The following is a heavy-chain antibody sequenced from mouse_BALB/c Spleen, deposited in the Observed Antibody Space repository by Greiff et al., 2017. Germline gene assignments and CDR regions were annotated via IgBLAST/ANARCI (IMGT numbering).Heavy chain of an antibody. D-gene: IGHD1-1*01. CDR2: IDPYYGGT. Sequence: EVKLQQSGPELVKPGASVKISCKASGYSFTGYFMNWVKQSHGKSLEWIGNIDPYYGGTSYNQKFKGKATLTVDKSSSTAYMQLKSLTSEDSAVYYCARGEGDYYASSWYFDVWGAGTTVTVSS. V-gene: IGHV1-37*01. J-gene: IGHJ1*01. CDR3: ARGEGDYYASSWYFDV. CDR1: GYSFTGYF.